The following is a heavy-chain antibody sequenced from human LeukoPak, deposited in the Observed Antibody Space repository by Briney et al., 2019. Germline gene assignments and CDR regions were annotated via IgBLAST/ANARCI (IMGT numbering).Heavy chain of an antibody. CDR3: AKDGGLWVSAHWGDS. D-gene: IGHD7-27*01. CDR2: IYSGGST. J-gene: IGHJ4*02. Sequence: PGGSLRLSCAASGFTVSSNYMSWVRQAPGKGLEWVSVIYSGGSTYYADSVKGRFTIPRDNSKNTLYLQMNSLRAEDTAVYYCAKDGGLWVSAHWGDSWGRGTLATVSS. V-gene: IGHV3-53*01. CDR1: GFTVSSNY.